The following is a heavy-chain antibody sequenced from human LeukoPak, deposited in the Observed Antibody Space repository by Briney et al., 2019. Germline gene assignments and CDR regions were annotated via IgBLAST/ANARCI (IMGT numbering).Heavy chain of an antibody. CDR1: GYTLTELS. CDR3: ARLRDFWSGYLSGYGMDV. J-gene: IGHJ6*02. Sequence: ASVKVSCKVSGYTLTELSMHWVRQAPGKGLEWMGGFDPEDGETIYAQKFQGRVTITADESTSTAYMELSSLRSEDTAVYYCARLRDFWSGYLSGYGMDVWGQGTTVTVSS. CDR2: FDPEDGET. V-gene: IGHV1-24*01. D-gene: IGHD3-3*01.